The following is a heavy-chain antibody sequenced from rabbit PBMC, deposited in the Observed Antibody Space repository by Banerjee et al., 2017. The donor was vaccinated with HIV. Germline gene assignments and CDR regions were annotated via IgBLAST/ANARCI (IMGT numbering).Heavy chain of an antibody. Sequence: QEQLEESGGDLVKPEGSLTLTCTASGFSFSNSYYMCWVRQAPGKGLEWIACIDSGSSGSTWYANWAKGRFTISQTSSTTVTLQMTSLTAADTATYFCARCGAGYAGYGYATQYFNLWAQGPSSPS. J-gene: IGHJ4*01. CDR1: GFSFSNSYY. D-gene: IGHD6-1*01. CDR3: ARCGAGYAGYGYATQYFNL. CDR2: IDSGSSGST. V-gene: IGHV1S45*01.